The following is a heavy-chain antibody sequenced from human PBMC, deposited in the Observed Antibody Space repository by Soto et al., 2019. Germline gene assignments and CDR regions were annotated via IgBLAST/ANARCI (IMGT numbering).Heavy chain of an antibody. Sequence: LSLTCTVSGGSISSSSYYWGWIRQPPGKGLEWIGTIYYSGSAYYNPSLRSRLTISVDTSKNQFSLKLSSVTAADTAVYYCARVPTPWGQGTLVTVSS. CDR2: IYYSGSA. CDR3: ARVPTP. CDR1: GGSISSSSYY. V-gene: IGHV4-39*07. J-gene: IGHJ5*02.